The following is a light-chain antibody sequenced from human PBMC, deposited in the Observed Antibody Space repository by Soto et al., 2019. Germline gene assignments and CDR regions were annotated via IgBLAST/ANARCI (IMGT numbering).Light chain of an antibody. CDR1: STDFVSYN. J-gene: IGLJ2*01. CDR2: RNN. CDR3: AAWDDSLSGRV. V-gene: IGLV1-47*01. Sequence: QSVLTQPPSVSGSPGQSVTISCTGTSTDFVSYNRVSWYQQPPGTAPKLLIYRNNQRPSGVPDRFSGSKSGTSASLAISGLRSEDEADYYCAAWDDSLSGRVFGGGTKLTVL.